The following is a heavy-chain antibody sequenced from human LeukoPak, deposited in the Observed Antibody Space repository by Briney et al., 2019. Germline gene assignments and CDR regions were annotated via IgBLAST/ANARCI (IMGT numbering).Heavy chain of an antibody. CDR2: IKEDGSET. D-gene: IGHD4-11*01. Sequence: GESLRLSCAASGFIFKKYWMNWVRQVPGKGLECLANIKEDGSETYYADSVKGRFTISRDNPKNLLFLQINSLRVEDTAVYYCAIMHDYTFDAFDIWGQGTMVTVSS. CDR1: GFIFKKYW. V-gene: IGHV3-7*01. J-gene: IGHJ3*02. CDR3: AIMHDYTFDAFDI.